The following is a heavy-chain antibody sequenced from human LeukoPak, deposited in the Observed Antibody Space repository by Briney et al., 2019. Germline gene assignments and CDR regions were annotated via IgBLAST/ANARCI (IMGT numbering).Heavy chain of an antibody. D-gene: IGHD4-17*01. CDR3: ARDPTHDYGDPYYFDY. CDR1: GGSISSYY. CDR2: IYTSGST. J-gene: IGHJ4*02. V-gene: IGHV4-4*07. Sequence: SETLPLTCTVSGGSISSYYWSWIRQPAGKGLEWIGRIYTSGSTNYNPSLKSRVTMSVDTSKNQFSLKLSSVTAADTAAYYCARDPTHDYGDPYYFDYWGQGTLVTVSS.